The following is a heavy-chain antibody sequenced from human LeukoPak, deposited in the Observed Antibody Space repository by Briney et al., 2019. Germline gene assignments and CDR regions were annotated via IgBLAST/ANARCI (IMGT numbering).Heavy chain of an antibody. CDR3: ARTEYYYDRSGYRGVTIDY. D-gene: IGHD3-22*01. J-gene: IGHJ4*02. CDR2: ITGSGANA. CDR1: GFTFSSHG. V-gene: IGHV3-23*01. Sequence: GETLRLSCAASGFTFSSHGMNWVRQAPGKGLEWVSGITGSGANAYYADSVKGRFTISRDNAKNTLYLQMNSLRAEDTAVYYCARTEYYYDRSGYRGVTIDYWGQGTLVTVSS.